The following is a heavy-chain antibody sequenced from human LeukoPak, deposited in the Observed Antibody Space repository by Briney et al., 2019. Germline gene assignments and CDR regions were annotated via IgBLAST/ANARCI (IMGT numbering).Heavy chain of an antibody. D-gene: IGHD3-22*01. CDR3: ARGDYYDSSGYPNYYYYYGMDV. CDR2: IIPILGIA. Sequence: SVKVSCKASGGTFSSYAISWVRQAPGQGLEWMGRIIPILGIANYAQKFQGRVTITADKSTSTAYMELSSLRSEDTAVYYCARGDYYDSSGYPNYYYYYGMDVWGQGTTVTVSS. J-gene: IGHJ6*02. CDR1: GGTFSSYA. V-gene: IGHV1-69*04.